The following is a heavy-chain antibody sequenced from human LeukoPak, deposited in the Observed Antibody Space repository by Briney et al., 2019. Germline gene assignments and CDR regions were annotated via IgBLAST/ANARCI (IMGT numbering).Heavy chain of an antibody. Sequence: PGGSLRLSCAASGFTVSSNYMSWVRQAPGKGLEWVSVIYSGGSTYYADSVKGRFTISRDNSKNTLYLQMNSLRAEDTAVYYCARVPEGGYGDDYYGMDVWGQGTTVTVSS. D-gene: IGHD4-17*01. V-gene: IGHV3-53*01. J-gene: IGHJ6*02. CDR3: ARVPEGGYGDDYYGMDV. CDR1: GFTVSSNY. CDR2: IYSGGST.